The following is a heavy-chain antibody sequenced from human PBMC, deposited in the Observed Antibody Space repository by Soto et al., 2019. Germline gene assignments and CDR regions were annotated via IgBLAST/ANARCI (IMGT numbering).Heavy chain of an antibody. CDR3: AKNQGVELVPLATVDWFDP. D-gene: IGHD1-26*01. Sequence: GSLRACLAACGFMFKNFGMSWVRQAPGKGLEWISSISGSGFKKYYADSVKGRFTISRDNSKSTVYLELNNLSAEDTAVYHCAKNQGVELVPLATVDWFDPWGQGSVVTVPS. CDR1: GFMFKNFG. CDR2: ISGSGFKK. V-gene: IGHV3-23*01. J-gene: IGHJ5*02.